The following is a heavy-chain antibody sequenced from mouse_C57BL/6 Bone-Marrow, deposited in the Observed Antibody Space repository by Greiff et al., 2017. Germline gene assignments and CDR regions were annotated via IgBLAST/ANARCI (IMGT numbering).Heavy chain of an antibody. V-gene: IGHV1-15*01. Sequence: VQGVESGAELVRPGASVTLSCKASGYTFTDYEMHWVKQTPVHGLEWIGAIDPETGGTAYNQKFKGKAILTADKSSSTAYMELRSLTSEDSSVYYCTRVGYDGYYERDYWGQGTTLTVSS. CDR2: IDPETGGT. CDR1: GYTFTDYE. CDR3: TRVGYDGYYERDY. J-gene: IGHJ2*01. D-gene: IGHD2-3*01.